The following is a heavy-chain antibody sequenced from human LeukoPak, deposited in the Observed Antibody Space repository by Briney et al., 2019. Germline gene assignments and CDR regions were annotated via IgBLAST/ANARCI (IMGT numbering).Heavy chain of an antibody. Sequence: GGSLRLSCTASGFTFSNYDMSWVRQAPGKGLEWVSAISGSGGSTYYAHSVKGRFTIYRDNSKNTLYLQMNSLRAEDTAVYYCATSGDGRTDYWGQRTLVTVSS. CDR3: ATSGDGRTDY. D-gene: IGHD3-10*01. CDR1: GFTFSNYD. CDR2: ISGSGGST. V-gene: IGHV3-23*01. J-gene: IGHJ4*02.